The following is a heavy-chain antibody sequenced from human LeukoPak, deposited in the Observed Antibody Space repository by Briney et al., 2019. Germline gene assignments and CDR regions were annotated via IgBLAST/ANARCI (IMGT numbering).Heavy chain of an antibody. J-gene: IGHJ4*02. CDR2: INPNSGGT. CDR1: GGTFSSYA. V-gene: IGHV1-2*02. Sequence: VASVKVSCKASGGTFSSYAISWVRQAPGQGLEWMGWINPNSGGTNYAQKFQGRVTMTRDTSISTAYMELSGLRSDDTAVYYCARGGGSYGYWGQGTLVTVSS. CDR3: ARGGGSYGY. D-gene: IGHD1-26*01.